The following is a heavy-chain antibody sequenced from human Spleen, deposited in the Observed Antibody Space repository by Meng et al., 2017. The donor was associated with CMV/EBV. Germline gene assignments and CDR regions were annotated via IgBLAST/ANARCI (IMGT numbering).Heavy chain of an antibody. V-gene: IGHV3-23*01. CDR3: AKGLYTTVTHTIDY. CDR2: LSGSGDRT. D-gene: IGHD4-17*01. CDR1: GFTFSRYA. J-gene: IGHJ4*02. Sequence: SGFTFSRYAMNWVRQAPGKGLEWVSGLSGSGDRTYYGDSVKGRFTISRDNSRNTLHLQMNSLRAEDTAVYYCAKGLYTTVTHTIDYWGQGTLVTVSS.